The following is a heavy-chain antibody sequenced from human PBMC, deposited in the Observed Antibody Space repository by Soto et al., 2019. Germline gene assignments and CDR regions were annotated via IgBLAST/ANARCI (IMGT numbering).Heavy chain of an antibody. CDR1: GYTFTSYD. V-gene: IGHV1-8*01. CDR2: MKPNSGNT. CDR3: ARGATVTTAGYYYYGMDV. D-gene: IGHD4-4*01. J-gene: IGHJ6*02. Sequence: QVQLVQSGAEVKKPGASVKVSCKASGYTFTSYDINWVRQATGQGLEWMGWMKPNSGNTGYAQKFQGRVTMTRNTSISTAYMELSSLRSEDTAVYYCARGATVTTAGYYYYGMDVWGQGTTVTVSS.